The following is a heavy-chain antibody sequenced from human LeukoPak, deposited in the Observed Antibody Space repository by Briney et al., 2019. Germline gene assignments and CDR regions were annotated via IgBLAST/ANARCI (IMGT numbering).Heavy chain of an antibody. J-gene: IGHJ3*01. CDR2: ISGGGGSI. Sequence: GGSLRLSCVASGFTFTSYAMSWVRQAPGKGLEWVSAISGGGGSIYYADSVKGRFTISRDNPKNTVYLQMNSLRAEDTAVYYCARRYCSTCPTGHAFDLWGQGTMVTVSS. CDR3: ARRYCSTCPTGHAFDL. V-gene: IGHV3-23*01. D-gene: IGHD2-2*01. CDR1: GFTFTSYA.